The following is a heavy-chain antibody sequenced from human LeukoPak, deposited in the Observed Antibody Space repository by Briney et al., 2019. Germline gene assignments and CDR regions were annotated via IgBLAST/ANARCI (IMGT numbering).Heavy chain of an antibody. D-gene: IGHD3-10*02. V-gene: IGHV4-34*01. CDR2: INHSGST. CDR1: GGSFSGYY. Sequence: SETLSLTCAVYGGSFSGYYWSWIRQPPGKGLEWIGEINHSGSTNYNPSLKSRVTISVDTSKNQFSLKLSSVTAADTAVYYCASLGYYYVPDWGQGTLVTVSS. J-gene: IGHJ4*02. CDR3: ASLGYYYVPD.